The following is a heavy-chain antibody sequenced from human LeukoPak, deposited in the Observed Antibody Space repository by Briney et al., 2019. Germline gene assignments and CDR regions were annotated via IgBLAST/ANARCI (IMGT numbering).Heavy chain of an antibody. CDR3: ARRATVTYHGMDV. V-gene: IGHV3-48*03. J-gene: IGHJ6*02. CDR2: INYNGECI. CDR1: GFTFSSFE. Sequence: AGGSLRLSCAASGFTFSSFEMNWVRQAPGKGLEWLSYINYNGECIYYADSVKGRFTVSRDNARGSLSLQMNSLRGEDTDVYYCARRATVTYHGMDVWGQGTTVTVSS. D-gene: IGHD4-17*01.